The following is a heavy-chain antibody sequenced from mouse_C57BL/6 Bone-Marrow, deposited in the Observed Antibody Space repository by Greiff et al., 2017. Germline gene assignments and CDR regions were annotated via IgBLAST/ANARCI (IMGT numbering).Heavy chain of an antibody. J-gene: IGHJ2*01. V-gene: IGHV3-6*01. CDR3: AKLWLRRGLDY. CDR2: ISYDGSN. CDR1: GYSITSGYY. D-gene: IGHD2-2*01. Sequence: EVKLMESGPGLVKPSQSLSLTCSVTGYSITSGYYWNWIRQFPGNKLEWMGYISYDGSNNYNPALKNRISITRDTSKNQFFLKLNSVTTEDTATYYCAKLWLRRGLDYWGQGTTLTVSS.